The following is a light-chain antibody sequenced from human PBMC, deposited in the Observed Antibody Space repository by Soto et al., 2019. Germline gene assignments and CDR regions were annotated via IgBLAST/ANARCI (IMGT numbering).Light chain of an antibody. J-gene: IGLJ1*01. CDR2: DVN. V-gene: IGLV2-14*03. CDR1: SSDVGSYDY. Sequence: QSVLTQPASVSGSPGQSITFSCTGTSSDVGSYDYVSWHQQHPGKAPKLIIYDVNNRPSGVPSRLSGSKSGNTASLTISGLQTEDEADYYCCAYSTSGTHVFGTGTKLTVL. CDR3: CAYSTSGTHV.